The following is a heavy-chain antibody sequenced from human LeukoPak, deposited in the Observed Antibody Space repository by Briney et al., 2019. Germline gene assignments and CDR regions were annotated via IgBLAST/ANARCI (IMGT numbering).Heavy chain of an antibody. CDR3: AGGVSYYDSSGYFDFDY. CDR1: GFTFSSYA. D-gene: IGHD3-22*01. J-gene: IGHJ4*02. Sequence: PGGSLRLSCAASGFTFSSYAMSWVRQAPGKGLEWVSAISGSGGSTYYADSVKGRFTISRDNSKNTLHLQVNSLRADDTAVYYCAGGVSYYDSSGYFDFDYWGQGTLVTVSS. CDR2: ISGSGGST. V-gene: IGHV3-23*01.